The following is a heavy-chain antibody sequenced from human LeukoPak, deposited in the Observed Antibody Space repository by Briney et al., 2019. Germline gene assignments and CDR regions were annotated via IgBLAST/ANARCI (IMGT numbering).Heavy chain of an antibody. D-gene: IGHD3-10*01. CDR2: INTYTGDP. CDR3: ARSSRGVVGLLDY. CDR1: GYTFSDYI. Sequence: GASVKVSCKASGYTFSDYIINWVRQAPGQGLEWVGWINTYTGDPIYARGFKGRFVPSVDKSINTANLEIASLQTEDTVVYYCARSSRGVVGLLDYWGEGTLGTVSS. V-gene: IGHV7-4-1*01. J-gene: IGHJ4*02.